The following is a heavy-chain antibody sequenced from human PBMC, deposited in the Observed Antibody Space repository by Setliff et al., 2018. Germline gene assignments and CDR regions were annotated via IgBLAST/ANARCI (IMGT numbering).Heavy chain of an antibody. J-gene: IGHJ4*02. Sequence: ASVKVSCKASGYTFSTYGIAWVRQAPGQGLEWMGWISPYNGYIIYADSVRGRFTISRDNSKNILYLQMNSLRPEDTAVYYCARFAKCGGHCWNDYWGQGTRVTVSS. V-gene: IGHV1-18*01. CDR3: ARFAKCGGHCWNDY. D-gene: IGHD2-21*02. CDR2: ISPYNGYI. CDR1: GYTFSTYG.